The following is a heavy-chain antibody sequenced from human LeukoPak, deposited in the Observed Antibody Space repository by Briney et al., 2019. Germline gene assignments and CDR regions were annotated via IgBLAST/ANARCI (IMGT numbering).Heavy chain of an antibody. CDR1: GGSFSGYY. CDR2: INHSGST. Sequence: SETLSLTCAVYGGSFSGYYWSWIRQPPGKGLEWIGEINHSGSTDYNPSLKSRVTISVDTSKNQFSLKLSSVTAADTAVYYCASLTMVRGVAPARWGQGTLVTVSS. D-gene: IGHD3-10*01. V-gene: IGHV4-34*01. CDR3: ASLTMVRGVAPAR. J-gene: IGHJ4*02.